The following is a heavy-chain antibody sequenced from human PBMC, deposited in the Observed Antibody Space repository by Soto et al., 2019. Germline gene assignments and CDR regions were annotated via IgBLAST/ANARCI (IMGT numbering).Heavy chain of an antibody. Sequence: GGSLRLSCAASGFTFSSYGMHWVRQAPGKELEWVAVIWYDGSNKYYADSVKGRFTISRDNSKNTLYLQMNSLRAEDTAVYYCARKSEYSSSSPPDYWGQGTLVTVSS. CDR3: ARKSEYSSSSPPDY. CDR2: IWYDGSNK. V-gene: IGHV3-33*01. J-gene: IGHJ4*02. D-gene: IGHD6-6*01. CDR1: GFTFSSYG.